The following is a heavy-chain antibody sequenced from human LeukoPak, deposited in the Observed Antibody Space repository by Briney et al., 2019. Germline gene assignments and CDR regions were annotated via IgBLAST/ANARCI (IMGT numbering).Heavy chain of an antibody. CDR3: AGYHWNSGVVY. J-gene: IGHJ4*02. CDR2: ISRSGDTI. V-gene: IGHV3-11*01. Sequence: GGSLRLSCAASGFTFSDYALSWIRQAPGQGLKWVSYISRSGDTIDYADSVKGRFSISRDNAKNSLYLQMNSLRAEDTAVYYCAGYHWNSGVVYWGLGTLVTVSS. D-gene: IGHD1-7*01. CDR1: GFTFSDYA.